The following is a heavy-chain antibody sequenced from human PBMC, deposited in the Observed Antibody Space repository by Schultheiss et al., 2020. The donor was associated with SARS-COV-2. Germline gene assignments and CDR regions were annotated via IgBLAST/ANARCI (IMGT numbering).Heavy chain of an antibody. CDR2: ISSSSSYI. CDR1: GFTFSSYS. V-gene: IGHV3-21*01. CDR3: ARERGQQLVRYYYYYGMDV. J-gene: IGHJ6*02. D-gene: IGHD6-13*01. Sequence: GGSLRLSCAASGFTFSSYSMNWVRQAPGKGLEWVSSISSSSSYIYYADSVKGRFTISRDNAKNSLYLQMNSLRAEDTAVYYCARERGQQLVRYYYYYGMDVWGQGTTVTVSS.